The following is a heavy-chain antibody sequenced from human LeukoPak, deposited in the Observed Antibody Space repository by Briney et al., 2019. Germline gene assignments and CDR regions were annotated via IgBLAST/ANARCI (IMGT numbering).Heavy chain of an antibody. Sequence: GGSLRLSCAASGFTFSSYSMNWVRQAPGKGLEWVSYISSSSTIYYADSVKGRFTISRDNAKNSLYLQMNSLRAEDTAVYYCAREDAYDFWSGPLFDPWGQGTLVTVSS. CDR3: AREDAYDFWSGPLFDP. CDR1: GFTFSSYS. V-gene: IGHV3-48*01. D-gene: IGHD3-3*01. CDR2: ISSSSTI. J-gene: IGHJ5*02.